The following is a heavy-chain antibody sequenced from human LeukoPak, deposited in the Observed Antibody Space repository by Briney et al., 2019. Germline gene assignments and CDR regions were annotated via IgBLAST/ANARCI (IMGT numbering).Heavy chain of an antibody. CDR2: IKQDGSDE. CDR3: ARIKEDTDAFDI. CDR1: GFTLSSYW. V-gene: IGHV3-7*04. J-gene: IGHJ3*02. Sequence: PGGSLRLSCAASGFTLSSYWMSWVRQAPGKGLEWVANIKQDGSDEYYVDSVKGRFTISRDNAKNSLYLQMNSLRAEDTAVYYCARIKEDTDAFDIWGQGTMVTVSS.